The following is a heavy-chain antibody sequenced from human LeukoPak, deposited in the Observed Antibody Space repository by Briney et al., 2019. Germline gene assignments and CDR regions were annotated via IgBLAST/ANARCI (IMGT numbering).Heavy chain of an antibody. CDR2: IYCSGST. CDR1: GGSISSYY. V-gene: IGHV4-59*12. J-gene: IGHJ6*02. Sequence: SETLSLTCTVSGGSISSYYWSWIRQPPGKGLEWIGYIYCSGSTNYNPSLKSRVTTSVDTSKNQFSLNLSSVTAADTAVYYCARDSAYDILTGSYGMDVWGQGTTVTVSS. D-gene: IGHD3-9*01. CDR3: ARDSAYDILTGSYGMDV.